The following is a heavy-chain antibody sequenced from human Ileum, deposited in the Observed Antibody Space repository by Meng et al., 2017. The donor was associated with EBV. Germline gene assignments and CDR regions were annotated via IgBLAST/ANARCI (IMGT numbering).Heavy chain of an antibody. J-gene: IGHJ4*02. CDR2: IQHSGST. D-gene: IGHD4-23*01. V-gene: IGHV4-30-2*01. CDR3: ARAHPVVYFFDY. Sequence: HPQLQESGSGLVKPSQTLSLTCAVSGGSISSGGHSWSWIRQPPGKGLEWIGDIQHSGSTYYNPSLKSRVTISVDRSRNQFSLKLSSVTAADTAVYYCARAHPVVYFFDYWGQGTLVTVSS. CDR1: GGSISSGGHS.